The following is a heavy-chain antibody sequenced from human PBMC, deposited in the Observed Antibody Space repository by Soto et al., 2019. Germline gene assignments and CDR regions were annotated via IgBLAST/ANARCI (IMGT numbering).Heavy chain of an antibody. D-gene: IGHD4-17*01. V-gene: IGHV3-23*01. CDR1: GFTFSSYA. CDR2: ISGSGGST. J-gene: IGHJ4*02. CDR3: TKPSAVTSGSKFDY. Sequence: GGSLRLSCAASGFTFSSYAMSWVRQAPGKGLEWVSAISGSGGSTYYADSVKGRFTISRDNSKNTVYLQMNSLRAEDTAEYYCTKPSAVTSGSKFDYWGQGTLVTVSS.